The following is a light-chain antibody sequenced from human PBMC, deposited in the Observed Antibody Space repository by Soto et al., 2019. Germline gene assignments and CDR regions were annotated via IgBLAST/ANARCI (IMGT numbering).Light chain of an antibody. V-gene: IGLV1-44*01. CDR2: ADN. CDR3: AAWDGSLNGLYV. Sequence: QSVLTQPPSASGTPGLTVTISWSGSSSNIGDNTVTWYRQLPGTAPKLLIYADNQRPSGVPDRFSGSKSGTSASLAISGLQSDDEADYYCAAWDGSLNGLYVFGSGTKLTVL. J-gene: IGLJ1*01. CDR1: SSNIGDNT.